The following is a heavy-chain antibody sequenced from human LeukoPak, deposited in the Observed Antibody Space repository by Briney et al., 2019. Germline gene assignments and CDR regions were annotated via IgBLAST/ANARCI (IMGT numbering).Heavy chain of an antibody. D-gene: IGHD1-26*01. Sequence: GGSLRLSCAASGFIFDDYGMSWVRQAPGKGLEWVSGINWNGGSTGYADSVKGRFAISRDNAKNSLYVQMNSLRAEDTALYYCARGGYSGSYFAYWGQGTLVTVSS. CDR3: ARGGYSGSYFAY. J-gene: IGHJ4*02. CDR2: INWNGGST. CDR1: GFIFDDYG. V-gene: IGHV3-20*04.